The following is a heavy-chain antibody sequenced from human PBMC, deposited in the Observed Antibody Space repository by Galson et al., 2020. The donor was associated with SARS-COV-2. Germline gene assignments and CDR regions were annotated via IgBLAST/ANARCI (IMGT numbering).Heavy chain of an antibody. CDR1: GFTFSSYA. CDR3: AREGQYDSSGYYYVGGAFDI. J-gene: IGHJ3*02. D-gene: IGHD3-22*01. Sequence: GGSLRLSCAASGFTFSSYAMHWVRQAPGKGLEWVAVISYDGSNKYYADSVKGRFTISRDNSKNTLYLQMNSLRAEDTAVYYCAREGQYDSSGYYYVGGAFDIWGQGTMVTVSS. V-gene: IGHV3-30*04. CDR2: ISYDGSNK.